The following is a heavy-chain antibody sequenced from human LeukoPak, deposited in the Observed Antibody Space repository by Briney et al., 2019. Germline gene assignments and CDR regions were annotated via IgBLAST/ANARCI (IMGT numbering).Heavy chain of an antibody. J-gene: IGHJ4*02. V-gene: IGHV2-70*04. CDR2: IDWDDDK. Sequence: SGPTLVKPTQTLTLTCTFSGFSLSTSGMRVSWIRQPPGKALEWLARIDWDDDKFYSTSLKTRLTISKDTPKNQVVLTMTNMDPVDTATYYCARKTGYSNGWDYWGQGTLVTVS. D-gene: IGHD6-19*01. CDR3: ARKTGYSNGWDY. CDR1: GFSLSTSGMR.